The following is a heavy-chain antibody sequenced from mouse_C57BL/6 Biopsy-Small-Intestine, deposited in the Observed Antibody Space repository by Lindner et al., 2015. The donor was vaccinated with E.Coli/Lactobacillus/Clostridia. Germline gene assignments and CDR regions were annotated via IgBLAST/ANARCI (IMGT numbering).Heavy chain of an antibody. Sequence: VKVSCKASGYTFTSYAMNWVRQAPGQGLEWMGWINTNTGNPTYAQGFTGRFVFSLDTSVSTAYLQISSLKAEDTAVYYCARDPDWNDLGSFDIWGQGTMVTVSS. CDR2: INTNTGNP. J-gene: IGHJ1*01. CDR1: GYTFTSYA. D-gene: IGHD2-10*02. V-gene: IGHV9-3*02. CDR3: ARDPDWNDLGSFDI.